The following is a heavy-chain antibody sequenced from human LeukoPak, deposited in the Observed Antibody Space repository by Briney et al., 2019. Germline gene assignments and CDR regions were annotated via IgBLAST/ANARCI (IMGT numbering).Heavy chain of an antibody. D-gene: IGHD2-2*02. Sequence: PSETLSLTCAVYGGSFSGYYWSWIRQPPGKGLEWIGEINHSGSTNYNPSLKSRVTISVDTSKNQFSLKLSSVTAADTVVYYCARESVQYCSSTSCYTRGGIDYWGQGTLVTVSS. J-gene: IGHJ4*02. CDR1: GGSFSGYY. CDR3: ARESVQYCSSTSCYTRGGIDY. V-gene: IGHV4-34*01. CDR2: INHSGST.